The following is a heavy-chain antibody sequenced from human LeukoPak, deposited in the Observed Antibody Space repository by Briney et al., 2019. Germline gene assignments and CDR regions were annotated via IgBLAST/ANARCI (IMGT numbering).Heavy chain of an antibody. D-gene: IGHD3-22*01. CDR2: ISSSSSYI. CDR3: ARDCPRLLTPGAFDI. V-gene: IGHV3-21*01. J-gene: IGHJ3*02. CDR1: GFTFSSYS. Sequence: KPGGSLRLSCAASGFTFSSYSMNWVRQAPGKGLEWVSSISSSSSYIYYADSVKGRFTISRDNAKNSLYLQMNSLRAEDTAVYYCARDCPRLLTPGAFDIWGQGTMVTVSS.